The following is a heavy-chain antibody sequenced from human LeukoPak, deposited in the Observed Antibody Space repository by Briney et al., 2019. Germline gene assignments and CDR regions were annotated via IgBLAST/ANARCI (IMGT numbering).Heavy chain of an antibody. Sequence: KVSCKASGGTFSRYAISWVRQAPGQGLEWMGAIIPIFGTANYAQKFQGRVTITADESTSTAYMELSSLRSEDTAVYYCARDDELLGYYYYGMDVWGNGTTVTVSS. CDR1: GGTFSRYA. D-gene: IGHD2-15*01. V-gene: IGHV1-69*01. CDR3: ARDDELLGYYYYGMDV. CDR2: IIPIFGTA. J-gene: IGHJ6*04.